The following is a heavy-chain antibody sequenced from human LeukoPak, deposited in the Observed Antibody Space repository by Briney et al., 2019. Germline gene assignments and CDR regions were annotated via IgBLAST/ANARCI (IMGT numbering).Heavy chain of an antibody. J-gene: IGHJ3*02. CDR2: INHSGST. Sequence: SETLSLTCAVYGGSFSGYYWSWIRQPPGKGLEWIGEINHSGSTNYNPSLKSRVTISVDTSKNQFSLKLSSVTAADTAVYYCARELLPYYYDSSGYQAFDIWGQGTMVTVSS. CDR3: ARELLPYYYDSSGYQAFDI. V-gene: IGHV4-34*01. D-gene: IGHD3-22*01. CDR1: GGSFSGYY.